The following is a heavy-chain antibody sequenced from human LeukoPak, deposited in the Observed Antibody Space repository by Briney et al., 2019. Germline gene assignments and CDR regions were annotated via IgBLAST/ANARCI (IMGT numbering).Heavy chain of an antibody. CDR2: IYYSGST. Sequence: ETLSLTCTVSGGSISSYYWSWIRQPPGKGLEWIGYIYYSGSTSYSPSLKSRLTISVDTSKNQFSLKLSSVTAADTAVYYCARAYYYDGSALPDYWGQGTLVTVSA. D-gene: IGHD3-22*01. CDR3: ARAYYYDGSALPDY. V-gene: IGHV4-59*08. CDR1: GGSISSYY. J-gene: IGHJ4*02.